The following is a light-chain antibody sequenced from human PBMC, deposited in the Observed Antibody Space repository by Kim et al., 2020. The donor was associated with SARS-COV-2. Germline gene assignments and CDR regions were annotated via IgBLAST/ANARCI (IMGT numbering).Light chain of an antibody. J-gene: IGKJ2*01. CDR1: QSVSST. CDR3: QQYNNWPYT. CDR2: GAS. V-gene: IGKV3-15*01. Sequence: EIVMTQSPATLSVSPGERATLSCRASQSVSSTLAWYQQKPGQAPSLLIYGASTRATGIPARFSGSGSGTEFTLTISSLQSEDFAVYYCQQYNNWPYTFGQGTKLEI.